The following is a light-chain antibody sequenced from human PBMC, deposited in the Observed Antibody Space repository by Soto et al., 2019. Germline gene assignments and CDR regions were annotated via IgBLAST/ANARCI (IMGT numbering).Light chain of an antibody. J-gene: IGKJ5*01. CDR1: QSVGNTY. CDR2: GAS. CDR3: QQYGTLIT. V-gene: IGKV3-20*01. Sequence: EIVLTQSPGTLSLSPGERATLSCRASQSVGNTYLAWYQQKPGQAPRLLISGASSRATDIPDRFSGSGSGTDFTLTISRLEPEDFAVYYCQQYGTLITFGQGTRLEIK.